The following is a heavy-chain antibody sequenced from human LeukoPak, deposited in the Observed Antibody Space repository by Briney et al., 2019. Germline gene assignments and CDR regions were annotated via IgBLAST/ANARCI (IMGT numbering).Heavy chain of an antibody. CDR3: ARQVGSHLYYFDY. V-gene: IGHV5-51*01. D-gene: IGHD1-26*01. Sequence: GESLKIPCKGSGYRFTSNWIGWVRQMPGKGLEWMGIIYLGDSDTRYSTSFQGQVPISADKSISTAYLQWSNLKASDTAMYYCARQVGSHLYYFDYWGQGTLVTVSS. CDR2: IYLGDSDT. J-gene: IGHJ4*02. CDR1: GYRFTSNW.